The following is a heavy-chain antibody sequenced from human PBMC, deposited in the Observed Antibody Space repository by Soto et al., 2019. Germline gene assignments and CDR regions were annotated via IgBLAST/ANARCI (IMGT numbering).Heavy chain of an antibody. V-gene: IGHV1-69*01. J-gene: IGHJ4*02. CDR2: IIPILGTA. CDR1: GGTFSNFA. CDR3: ARTNQPFGDCGPGDC. D-gene: IGHD2-21*02. Sequence: QVQLVQSGAEVKKPGSSVRVSCKASGGTFSNFAISWVRQAPGQGLEWMGGIIPILGTANYAQKIQGRVTITADESTSAAYMELTSLRSEDAAVYYGARTNQPFGDCGPGDCWGQGTLVTVSS.